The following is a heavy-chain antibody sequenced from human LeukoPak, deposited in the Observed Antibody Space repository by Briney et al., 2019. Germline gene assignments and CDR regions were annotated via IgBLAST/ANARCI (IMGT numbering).Heavy chain of an antibody. J-gene: IGHJ4*02. D-gene: IGHD1-26*01. CDR3: AARHRMGYFDY. Sequence: ASVKVSCKASGYTSTSYDINWVRQAAGQGLEWMGWMNPNSGNTAYAQKFQGRVTMTRNTSISTAYMELSSLRSEDTAVYYCAARHRMGYFDYWGQGTLVTVSS. V-gene: IGHV1-8*01. CDR2: MNPNSGNT. CDR1: GYTSTSYD.